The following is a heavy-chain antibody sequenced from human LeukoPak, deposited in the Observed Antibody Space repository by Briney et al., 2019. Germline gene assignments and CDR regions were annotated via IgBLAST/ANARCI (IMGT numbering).Heavy chain of an antibody. CDR2: ISYDGSNK. CDR3: AKERQGFGGLFGAFDF. J-gene: IGHJ3*01. D-gene: IGHD3-10*01. Sequence: GGSLRLSCAASGFTFSSYGMRWVRQAPGKGLEWVAVISYDGSNKYYAASVKGRFTISRDNSKNTFYLQWNSLRAGDTAVYSCAKERQGFGGLFGAFDFLGQGTMVTVSS. CDR1: GFTFSSYG. V-gene: IGHV3-30*18.